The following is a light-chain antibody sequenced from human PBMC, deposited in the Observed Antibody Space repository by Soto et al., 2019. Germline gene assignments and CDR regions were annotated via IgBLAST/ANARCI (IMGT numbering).Light chain of an antibody. CDR3: QQYNSYSPTWT. CDR1: QSISSW. J-gene: IGKJ1*01. CDR2: DAS. V-gene: IGKV1-5*01. Sequence: DIQMTQSPSTLSASVGDRVTITCRASQSISSWLAWYRQKPGKAPKLLIYDASSLESGVPSRFSGSGSGTEFTLTISSLQPDDFATYYCQQYNSYSPTWTFGQGNKV.